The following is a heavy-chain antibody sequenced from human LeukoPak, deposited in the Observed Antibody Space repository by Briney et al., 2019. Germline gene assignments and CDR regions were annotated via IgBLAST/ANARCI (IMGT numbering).Heavy chain of an antibody. V-gene: IGHV3-21*01. Sequence: GGSLRLSCAASGFTFSSYSMNWVRQAPGKGLEWVSSISSSSSYIYYADSVKGRFTISRDNAKNSLYLQMNSLRAEDTAVYYCATQPRRYCSSTSCYDFDYWGQGTLVTVSS. CDR1: GFTFSSYS. CDR3: ATQPRRYCSSTSCYDFDY. D-gene: IGHD2-2*01. J-gene: IGHJ4*02. CDR2: ISSSSSYI.